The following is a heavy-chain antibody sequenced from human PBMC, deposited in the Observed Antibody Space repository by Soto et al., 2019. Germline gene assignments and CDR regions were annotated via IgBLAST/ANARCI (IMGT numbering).Heavy chain of an antibody. CDR2: IYYSGST. V-gene: IGHV4-31*03. CDR3: AGPIETIAAAGPYYYYGMDV. Sequence: QVQLQESGPGLVKPSQTLSLTCTVSGGSISSGGYYWSWIRQHPGKGLEWIGYIYYSGSTYYNPSSKSRVTISVDTSKNQFSLQLSSVTAADTAVYYCAGPIETIAAAGPYYYYGMDVWGQGTTVTVSS. CDR1: GGSISSGGYY. D-gene: IGHD6-13*01. J-gene: IGHJ6*02.